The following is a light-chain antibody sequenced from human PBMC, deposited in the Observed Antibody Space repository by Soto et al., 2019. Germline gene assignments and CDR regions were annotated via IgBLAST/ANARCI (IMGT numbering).Light chain of an antibody. V-gene: IGLV2-8*01. J-gene: IGLJ2*01. Sequence: QSALTQPPSASGSPGQSVTISCTGTSSDIGGYNYVSWYQQHPGKAPKLMIYEVSRRPSGVPDRFSGSTSGNTASLTVSGLQAEDEADDYCSSYAGSNTYVVFGGGTKLTVL. CDR3: SSYAGSNTYVV. CDR2: EVS. CDR1: SSDIGGYNY.